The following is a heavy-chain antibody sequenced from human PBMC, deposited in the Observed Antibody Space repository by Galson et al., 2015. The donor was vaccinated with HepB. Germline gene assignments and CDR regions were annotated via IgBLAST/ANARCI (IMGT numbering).Heavy chain of an antibody. V-gene: IGHV3-33*01. D-gene: IGHD2-21*02. Sequence: LRLSCAASGFTFTNYGMHWVRQAPGKGLEWVAVIWNDGNNKYYADSVKGRFTISRDNSKNTLYLQMNSLSAEDTAVYYCARGPGDCYPNCHYYMDVWGKGTTVIVAS. CDR3: ARGPGDCYPNCHYYMDV. J-gene: IGHJ6*03. CDR1: GFTFTNYG. CDR2: IWNDGNNK.